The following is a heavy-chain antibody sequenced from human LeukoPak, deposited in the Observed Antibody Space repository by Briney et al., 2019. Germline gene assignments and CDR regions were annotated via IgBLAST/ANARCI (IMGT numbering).Heavy chain of an antibody. J-gene: IGHJ6*03. CDR3: AKTYGDYAFSYYMDV. D-gene: IGHD4-17*01. CDR1: GFTFSSYG. CDR2: IRYDGSNK. Sequence: GGSLRLSCAASGFTFSSYGMHWVRQAPGKGLEWVAFIRYDGSNKYCADSVKGRFTISRDNSKNTLYLQMNSLRAEDTAVYYCAKTYGDYAFSYYMDVWGKGTTVTVSS. V-gene: IGHV3-30*02.